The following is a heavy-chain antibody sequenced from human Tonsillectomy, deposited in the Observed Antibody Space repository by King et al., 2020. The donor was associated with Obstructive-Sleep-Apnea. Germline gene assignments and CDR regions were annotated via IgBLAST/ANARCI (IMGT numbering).Heavy chain of an antibody. CDR3: ASQGDLLELRDDALDI. Sequence: VQLVQSRAEGKKPGESLKISCKASGYNFAINWIGWVRQMPGKGLQWMGIIFPADSDTRYSPSFQGRVTLSADKSISTAYLQWSSLKASDTAMYYCASQGDLLELRDDALDIWGKGTMVTVSS. CDR2: IFPADSDT. V-gene: IGHV5-51*01. D-gene: IGHD1-7*01. CDR1: GYNFAINW. J-gene: IGHJ3*02.